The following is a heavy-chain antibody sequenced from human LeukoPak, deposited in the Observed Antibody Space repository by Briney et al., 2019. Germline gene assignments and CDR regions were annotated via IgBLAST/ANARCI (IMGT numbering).Heavy chain of an antibody. V-gene: IGHV4-39*07. D-gene: IGHD4-17*01. CDR3: ARVPTVTFFDY. CDR1: GAIDSPSYY. CDR2: LYYNGNT. Sequence: SETLSLTCTDGAIDSPSYYWAWVRQPPGKGLEWIGSLYYNGNTYYNPSLQSRVSISLDTSKNQMSLKLSSVTAADTAVYYCARVPTVTFFDYWGQGTLVTVSS. J-gene: IGHJ4*02.